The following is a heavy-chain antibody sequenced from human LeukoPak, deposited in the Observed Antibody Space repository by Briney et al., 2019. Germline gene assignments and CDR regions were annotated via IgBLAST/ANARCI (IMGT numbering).Heavy chain of an antibody. CDR2: IYHSGST. CDR1: GGSISSSNW. V-gene: IGHV4-4*02. CDR3: ARVPRGSSWTYTGFDY. D-gene: IGHD6-13*01. Sequence: SETLCLTCAVSGGSISSSNWWSWVRQPPGKGLEWIGEIYHSGSTNYNPSLKSRVTISVDKSKNQFSLKLSSVTAADTAVYYCARVPRGSSWTYTGFDYWGQGTLVTVSS. J-gene: IGHJ4*02.